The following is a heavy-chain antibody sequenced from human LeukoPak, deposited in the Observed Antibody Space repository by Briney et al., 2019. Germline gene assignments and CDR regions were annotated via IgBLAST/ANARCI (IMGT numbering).Heavy chain of an antibody. V-gene: IGHV3-30*04. CDR3: ARGRPRILYGMDV. Sequence: PGRSLRLSCAASGFTFSSYAMHWVRQAPGKGLEWVAVISYDGSNKYYADSVKGRFTISRDNSKNTLYLQMNSLRAEDTAVYYCARGRPRILYGMDVWGQGTTVTVSS. D-gene: IGHD2-15*01. CDR1: GFTFSSYA. CDR2: ISYDGSNK. J-gene: IGHJ6*02.